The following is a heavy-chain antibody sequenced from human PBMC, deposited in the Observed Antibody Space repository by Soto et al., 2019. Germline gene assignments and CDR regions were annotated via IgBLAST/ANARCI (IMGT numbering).Heavy chain of an antibody. Sequence: SVKVSCKASGFTFTSSAVQWVRQARGQRLEWIGWIVVGSGNTNYAQKFQERVTITRDMSTSTAYMELSSLRSEDTAVYYCAALSTTIGYYGMGVWGKGTTVTSP. D-gene: IGHD4-17*01. V-gene: IGHV1-58*01. CDR3: AALSTTIGYYGMGV. CDR2: IVVGSGNT. CDR1: GFTFTSSA. J-gene: IGHJ6*04.